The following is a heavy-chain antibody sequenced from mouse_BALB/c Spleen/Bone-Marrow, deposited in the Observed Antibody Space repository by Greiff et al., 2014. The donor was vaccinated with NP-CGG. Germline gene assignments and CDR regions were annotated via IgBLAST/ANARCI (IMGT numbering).Heavy chain of an antibody. Sequence: VQLQQPGAELAKPGASVKLSCTASGFNIKDTYMHWVKQRPEQGLEWIGRIDPANGNTNYDPKFQGKATITADTSSNTAYLQLSSLTSEDTAVYYCAIYYYGSSGFAYWGQGTLVTVSA. CDR3: AIYYYGSSGFAY. V-gene: IGHV14-3*02. CDR2: IDPANGNT. D-gene: IGHD1-1*01. J-gene: IGHJ3*01. CDR1: GFNIKDTY.